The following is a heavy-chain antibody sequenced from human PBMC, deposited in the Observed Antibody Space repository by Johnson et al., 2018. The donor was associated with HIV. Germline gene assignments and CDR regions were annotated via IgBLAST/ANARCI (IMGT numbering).Heavy chain of an antibody. CDR1: GFTFSSYW. J-gene: IGHJ3*02. D-gene: IGHD1-1*01. Sequence: MQLVESGGGLVQPGGSLRLSCAASGFTFSSYWMSWVRQAPGRGLEWLANIKQDGSEKDYVDSVKGRFTISRDNAKNSMYLQMNSLRADDTAVYYCARHQLLVHDVFNIWGQGTVVIVSS. V-gene: IGHV3-7*05. CDR3: ARHQLLVHDVFNI. CDR2: IKQDGSEK.